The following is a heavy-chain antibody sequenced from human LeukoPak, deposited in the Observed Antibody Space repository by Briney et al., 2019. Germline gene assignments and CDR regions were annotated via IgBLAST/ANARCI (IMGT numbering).Heavy chain of an antibody. CDR1: GFTFDDYG. CDR2: INWNGGST. D-gene: IGHD3-22*01. Sequence: GGSLRLSCAASGFTFDDYGMSWVRQAPGKGLEWVSGINWNGGSTGCADSVKGRFNISRDNAKNSLYLEMNSLRAEDTALYYCARVVLVDYYDSSGYVDVWGKGTTVTVSS. J-gene: IGHJ6*03. V-gene: IGHV3-20*04. CDR3: ARVVLVDYYDSSGYVDV.